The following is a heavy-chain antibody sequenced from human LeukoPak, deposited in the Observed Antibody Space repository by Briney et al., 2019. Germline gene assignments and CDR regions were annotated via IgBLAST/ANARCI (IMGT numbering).Heavy chain of an antibody. D-gene: IGHD2-2*01. V-gene: IGHV4-34*01. CDR3: ARHQLVPGNWFDP. CDR2: INHSGST. CDR1: GGSFSGYY. Sequence: SETLSLTCAVYGGSFSGYYWSWIRQPPGKGLEWIGEINHSGSTNYNPSLKSRVTISVDTSKNQFSLKLSSVTAADTAVYYCARHQLVPGNWFDPWGQGTLVTVSS. J-gene: IGHJ5*02.